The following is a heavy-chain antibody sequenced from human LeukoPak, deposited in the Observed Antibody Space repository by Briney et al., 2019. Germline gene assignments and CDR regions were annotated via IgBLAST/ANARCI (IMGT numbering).Heavy chain of an antibody. D-gene: IGHD3-22*01. V-gene: IGHV3-30*04. CDR2: ISFDGYNK. CDR1: GFTFNNYA. CDR3: AKESESYDSSGSTFDY. J-gene: IGHJ4*02. Sequence: GGSLRLSCAASGFTFNNYAMHWVREAPGKGLEGVAVISFDGYNKYYADSVRGRFTISRDNSKNTLYLQMNSLRAEDTAVYYCAKESESYDSSGSTFDYWGQGTLVTVSS.